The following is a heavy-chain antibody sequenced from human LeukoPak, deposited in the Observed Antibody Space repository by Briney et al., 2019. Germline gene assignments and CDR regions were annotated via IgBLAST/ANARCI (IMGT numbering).Heavy chain of an antibody. CDR2: IWYDGSKK. D-gene: IGHD2-2*01. J-gene: IGHJ4*02. Sequence: GGSLRLSCAASGFTFSNYGMQWVRQAPGQGLEWVAVIWYDGSKKYYADSVKGRFIISRDDSKNTLYLQMNSLRAEDTALYYCARDYCSTTTCLDYWGRGTLVTVS. CDR3: ARDYCSTTTCLDY. V-gene: IGHV3-33*01. CDR1: GFTFSNYG.